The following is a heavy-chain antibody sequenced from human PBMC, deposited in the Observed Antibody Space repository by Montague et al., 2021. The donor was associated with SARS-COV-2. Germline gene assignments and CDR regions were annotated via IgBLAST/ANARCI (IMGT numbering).Heavy chain of an antibody. V-gene: IGHV4-59*13. J-gene: IGHJ3*02. D-gene: IGHD3-9*01. CDR1: GGSISSYY. CDR3: ARVGVPYYDILTGYYIEGSDAFDI. CDR2: IYYSGST. Sequence: TLSLTCTVSGGSISSYYWSWIRQPPGKGLEWIGYIYYSGSTNYNPSLKSRVTISVDTSKNQFSLKLSSVTAADTAVYYCARVGVPYYDILTGYYIEGSDAFDIWGQGTMVTVSS.